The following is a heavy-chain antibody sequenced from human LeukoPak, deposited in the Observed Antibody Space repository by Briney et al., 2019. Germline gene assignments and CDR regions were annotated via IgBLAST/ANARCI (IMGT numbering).Heavy chain of an antibody. V-gene: IGHV1-69*06. CDR3: ATPPPGYSFSNHYYYMDA. D-gene: IGHD1-1*01. CDR2: IIPLFGTV. Sequence: ASVKVSCKPSGGTINDYAVYWVRQAPGQGLEWMARIIPLFGTVNYAQNFQDRLTLSADKSTNTAHMELSSLRFDDTAIYYCATPPPGYSFSNHYYYMDAWGRGTTVAVSS. CDR1: GGTINDYA. J-gene: IGHJ6*03.